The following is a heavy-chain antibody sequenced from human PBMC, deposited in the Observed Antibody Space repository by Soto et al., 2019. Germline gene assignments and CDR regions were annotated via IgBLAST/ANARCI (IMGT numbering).Heavy chain of an antibody. V-gene: IGHV3-33*01. CDR3: ARDDPVTTALDS. CDR1: GCTFSSYG. D-gene: IGHD4-17*01. Sequence: QVQLVESGGGVVQPGRSLRLSCAASGCTFSSYGMHWVRQAPGKGMEAAAVMWYDGSKKYYADSLKARFTISRANSKNTLYLQMSRLGAEDTAVYYCARDDPVTTALDSWGQGTLVTVSS. CDR2: MWYDGSKK. J-gene: IGHJ4*02.